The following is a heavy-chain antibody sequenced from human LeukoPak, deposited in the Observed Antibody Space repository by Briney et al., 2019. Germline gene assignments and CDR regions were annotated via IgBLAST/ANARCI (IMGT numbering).Heavy chain of an antibody. CDR1: GFTFSSYA. V-gene: IGHV3-30-3*01. Sequence: PGGSLRLSCAASGFTFSSYAMHWVRQAPGKGLEWVAVISYDGSNKYYADSVKGRFTISRDNSKNTLYLQMNSLRAEDTAVYYCARGSRDYYYYYGMDYWGQGTLVTVSS. CDR2: ISYDGSNK. CDR3: ARGSRDYYYYYGMDY. D-gene: IGHD2-2*01. J-gene: IGHJ6*02.